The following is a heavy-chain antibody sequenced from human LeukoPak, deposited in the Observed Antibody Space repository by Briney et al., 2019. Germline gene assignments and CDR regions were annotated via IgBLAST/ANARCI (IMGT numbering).Heavy chain of an antibody. Sequence: RTGGSLRLSCAASGFTFSNYWMHWVRQAPGKGLVWVSRINPDGSTTNYADSVMGRFTISRDNAKNTLYLQMNSLRAEDTAVYYCARGYSGSYRVDYWGQGTLVTVSS. CDR3: ARGYSGSYRVDY. J-gene: IGHJ4*02. CDR2: INPDGSTT. D-gene: IGHD1-26*01. CDR1: GFTFSNYW. V-gene: IGHV3-74*01.